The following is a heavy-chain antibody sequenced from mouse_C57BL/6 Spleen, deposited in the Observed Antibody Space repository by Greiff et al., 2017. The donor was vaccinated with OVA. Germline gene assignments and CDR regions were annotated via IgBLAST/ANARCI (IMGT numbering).Heavy chain of an antibody. CDR2: IHPNSGST. CDR3: ARDYPITTVVANAMDY. Sequence: VQLQQPGAELVKPGASVKLSCKASGYTFTSYWMHWVKQRPGQGLEWIGMIHPNSGSTNYNEKFKSKATLTVDKSSSTAYMQLSSLTSEDSAVYYYARDYPITTVVANAMDYWGQGTSVTVSS. CDR1: GYTFTSYW. J-gene: IGHJ4*01. V-gene: IGHV1-64*01. D-gene: IGHD1-1*01.